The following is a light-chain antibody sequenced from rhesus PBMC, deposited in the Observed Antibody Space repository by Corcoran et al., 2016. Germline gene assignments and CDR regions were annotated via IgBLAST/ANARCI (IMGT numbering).Light chain of an antibody. CDR1: QDISRY. Sequence: DIQMTQSSSSLSASVGDTVTISCRASQDISRYLNWFQQKPGKAPKLLIYNASSVESGVPSRFSGSGSWTEFTLTISSLQPEDFASYYCLQPKSYPRTFGRGTKVEIK. CDR3: LQPKSYPRT. V-gene: IGKV1-28*02. CDR2: NAS. J-gene: IGKJ1*01.